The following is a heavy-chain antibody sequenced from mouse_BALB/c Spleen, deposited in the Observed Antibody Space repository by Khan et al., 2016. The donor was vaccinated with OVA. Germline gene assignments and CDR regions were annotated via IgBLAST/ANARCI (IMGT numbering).Heavy chain of an antibody. J-gene: IGHJ4*01. CDR3: ARRYDGYYFAMDY. CDR2: ISNGGGST. V-gene: IGHV5-12*02. D-gene: IGHD2-14*01. Sequence: EVELVESGGGLVQPGGSLKLSCATSGFTFSDYFMYWVRQTPEKRLEWVAYISNGGGSTYYPDTVKGRFTISRENAKNTLYLQMSRLKSEDTAMYYCARRYDGYYFAMDYWGQGTSVTVSS. CDR1: GFTFSDYF.